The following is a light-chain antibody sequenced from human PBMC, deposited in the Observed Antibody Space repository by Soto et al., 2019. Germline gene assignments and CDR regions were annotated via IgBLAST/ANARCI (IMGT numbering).Light chain of an antibody. CDR1: QSVNSKS. V-gene: IGKV3-20*01. CDR2: EAS. J-gene: IGKJ2*01. CDR3: QQYVASPHT. Sequence: DIVLTQSPGTLSLSPGERATLSCGASQSVNSKSLAWYQQKPGQAPRLLIYEASSRATGIPDRFSASGSGTDFTLTIASLEPEDFAVYYCQQYVASPHTFGQGTK.